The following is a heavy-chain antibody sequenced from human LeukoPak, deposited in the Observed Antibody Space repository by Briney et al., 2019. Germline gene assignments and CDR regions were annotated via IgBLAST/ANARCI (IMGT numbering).Heavy chain of an antibody. V-gene: IGHV1-2*02. D-gene: IGHD6-13*01. CDR3: AXEYXSSSWYEWFDP. Sequence: ASVKVSCKASGYTFTGYYMHWVRQAPGQGLEWMGWINPNSGGTNYAQKFQGRVTMTRDTSISTAYMELSRLRADDTAVYYCAXEYXSSSWYEWFDPWGQGTLVTVSS. CDR1: GYTFTGYY. CDR2: INPNSGGT. J-gene: IGHJ5*02.